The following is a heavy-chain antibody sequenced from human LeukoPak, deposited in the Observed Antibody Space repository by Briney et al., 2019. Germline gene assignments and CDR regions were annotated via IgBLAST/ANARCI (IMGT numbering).Heavy chain of an antibody. J-gene: IGHJ4*02. CDR2: IIPILGIA. CDR3: ASPPADYYDSRDYFDY. V-gene: IGHV1-69*04. Sequence: SVKVSCKASGGTFSSYVISWVRQAPGQGVEWMGRIIPILGIANYAQKFQGRVTITADKSTSTAYMELSSLRSEDTAVYYCASPPADYYDSRDYFDYWGQGTLVTVSS. CDR1: GGTFSSYV. D-gene: IGHD3-22*01.